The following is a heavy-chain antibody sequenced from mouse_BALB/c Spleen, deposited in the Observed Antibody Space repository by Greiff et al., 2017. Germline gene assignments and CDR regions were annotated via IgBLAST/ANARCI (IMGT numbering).Heavy chain of an antibody. CDR1: GDSITSGY. J-gene: IGHJ4*01. D-gene: IGHD2-4*01. CDR2: ISYSGST. V-gene: IGHV3-8*02. Sequence: VQLKESGPSLVKPSQTLSLTCSVTGDSITSGYWNWIRKFPGNKLEYMGYISYSGSTYYNPSLKSRISITRDTSKNQYYLQLNSVTTEDTATYYCARTTMITTIAMDYWGQGTSVTVSS. CDR3: ARTTMITTIAMDY.